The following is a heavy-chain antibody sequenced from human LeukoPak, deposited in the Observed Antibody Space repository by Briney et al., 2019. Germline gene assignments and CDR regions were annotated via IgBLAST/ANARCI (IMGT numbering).Heavy chain of an antibody. J-gene: IGHJ4*02. D-gene: IGHD3-9*01. CDR1: GFTFSSYW. Sequence: PGGSLRLSCAASGFTFSSYWMSWVRQAPGKGLEWASVIYSGGSTYYADSVKGRFTISRDNSKNTLYLQMNSLRAEDTAVYYCARVSFDWGFDYWGQGTLVTVSS. CDR2: IYSGGST. V-gene: IGHV3-53*01. CDR3: ARVSFDWGFDY.